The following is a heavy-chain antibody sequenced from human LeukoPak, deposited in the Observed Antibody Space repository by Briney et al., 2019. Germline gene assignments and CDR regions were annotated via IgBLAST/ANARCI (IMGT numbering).Heavy chain of an antibody. CDR3: ARGSGSYGF. V-gene: IGHV4-59*01. D-gene: IGHD1-26*01. J-gene: IGHJ4*02. CDR2: FYYGGNT. Sequence: SETLSLTCTVSGGSIRSYYWGWIRQPPGKGLEWIGYFYYGGNTNYNPSLKSRVTISVDTSKNQFSLKLNSVTAADTAVCYCARGSGSYGFWGQGTLVTVSS. CDR1: GGSIRSYY.